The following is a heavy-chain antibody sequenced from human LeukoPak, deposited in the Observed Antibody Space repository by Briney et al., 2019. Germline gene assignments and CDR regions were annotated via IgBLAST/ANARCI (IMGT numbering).Heavy chain of an antibody. V-gene: IGHV1-69*05. Sequence: SVKVSCKASGGTFSSYAISWVRQAPGQGLEWMGGIIPIFGTANYAQKFQGRVTITTDESTSTAYMELSSLRSEDTAVYYCARDKGYSSGWFREFDYWGQGTLVAVSS. CDR1: GGTFSSYA. CDR3: ARDKGYSSGWFREFDY. D-gene: IGHD6-19*01. CDR2: IIPIFGTA. J-gene: IGHJ4*02.